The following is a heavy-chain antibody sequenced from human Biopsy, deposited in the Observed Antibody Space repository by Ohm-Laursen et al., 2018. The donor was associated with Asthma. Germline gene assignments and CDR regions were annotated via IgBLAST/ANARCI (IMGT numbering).Heavy chain of an antibody. CDR1: GDAMSTSGSY. D-gene: IGHD6-25*01. J-gene: IGHJ2*01. Sequence: SDTLSLTWIVSGDAMSTSGSYWGWIRQSPGKGLEWIGSIYYSGRTYYNPSLESRVTISADTSKSHFSLKVTSATAADTAVYYCARAVSSGSYWYFDLWGRGDLVTVSS. CDR2: IYYSGRT. V-gene: IGHV4-39*02. CDR3: ARAVSSGSYWYFDL.